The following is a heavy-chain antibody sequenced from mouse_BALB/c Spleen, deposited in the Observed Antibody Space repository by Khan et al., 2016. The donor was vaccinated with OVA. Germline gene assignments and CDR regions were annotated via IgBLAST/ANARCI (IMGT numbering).Heavy chain of an antibody. V-gene: IGHV3-2*02. CDR3: AKWFTY. CDR1: GYSFTSYYA. Sequence: EVQLQESGPGLVKPSQSLSLTCTVTGYSFTSYYAWNWIRQFPGNKLEWMGYISYSGSTTYTPSLKSRISITRDTSKNQFFLQLNFVTTEDTATYYGAKWFTYWGQGTLVTVSA. CDR2: ISYSGST. J-gene: IGHJ3*01.